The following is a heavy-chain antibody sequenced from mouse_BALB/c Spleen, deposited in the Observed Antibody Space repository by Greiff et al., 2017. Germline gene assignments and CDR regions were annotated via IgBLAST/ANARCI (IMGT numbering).Heavy chain of an antibody. CDR3: ASLYYRYPWFAY. V-gene: IGHV5-6-3*01. J-gene: IGHJ3*01. Sequence: EVMLMESGGGLVQPGGSLKLSCAASGFTFSSYGMSWVRQTPDKRLELVATINSNGGSTYYPDSVKGRFTISRDNAKNTLYLQMSSLKSEDTAMYYCASLYYRYPWFAYWGQGTLVTVSA. D-gene: IGHD2-14*01. CDR1: GFTFSSYG. CDR2: INSNGGST.